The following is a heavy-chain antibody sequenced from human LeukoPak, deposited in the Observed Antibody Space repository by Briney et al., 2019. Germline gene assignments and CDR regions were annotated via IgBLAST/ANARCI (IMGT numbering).Heavy chain of an antibody. D-gene: IGHD2-21*01. V-gene: IGHV3-30-3*01. CDR1: GFTFSSYA. Sequence: GSLRLSCAASGFTFSSYAMHWVRQAPGKGLEWVAVISYDGSNKYYADSVKGRFTISRDNSKNTLYLQMNSLRAEDTAVYYCARAPPGGGDLSYYYYGMDVWGQGTTVTVSS. J-gene: IGHJ6*02. CDR3: ARAPPGGGDLSYYYYGMDV. CDR2: ISYDGSNK.